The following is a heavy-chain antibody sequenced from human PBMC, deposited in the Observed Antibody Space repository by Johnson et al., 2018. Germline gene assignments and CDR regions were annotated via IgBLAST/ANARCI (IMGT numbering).Heavy chain of an antibody. CDR3: ARRMYDAFDI. Sequence: VQLVESGAEVKKPGESLKISCKGSGYSFTNSWIGWVRQMPGKGLEWMGIIYPGDSDTRYSPSFQGQVTISADQSISTPYLKWSSLKAPDTGMCYCARRMYDAFDIWGQGTMVTVSS. CDR2: IYPGDSDT. J-gene: IGHJ3*02. CDR1: GYSFTNSW. D-gene: IGHD2-8*01. V-gene: IGHV5-51*01.